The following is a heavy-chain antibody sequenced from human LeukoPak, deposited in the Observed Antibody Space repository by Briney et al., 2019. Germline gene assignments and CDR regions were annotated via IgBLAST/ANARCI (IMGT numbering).Heavy chain of an antibody. CDR3: TKDFEDTALFKS. CDR1: GYTFTSYD. Sequence: GASVKVSCKASGYTFTSYDINWVRQATGQGLEWMGWMNPNSGNTGYAQKFQGRITMTTDTSTSTAYLELGGLRSDDTAVYYCTKDFEDTALFKSWGQGTLVTVSS. D-gene: IGHD5-18*01. J-gene: IGHJ4*02. V-gene: IGHV1-8*01. CDR2: MNPNSGNT.